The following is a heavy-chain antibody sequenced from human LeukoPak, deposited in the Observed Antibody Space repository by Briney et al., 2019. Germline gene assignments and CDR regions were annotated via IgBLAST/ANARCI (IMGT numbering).Heavy chain of an antibody. J-gene: IGHJ6*03. D-gene: IGHD3-3*01. Sequence: GASVKVSCKASGGTFSSYAISWVRQAPGQGLEWMGGIIPIFGTANYAQKFQGRVTITTDESTSTAYMELSSLRSEDTAVYYRASSNFGVAHYYYYYMDVWGKGTTVTVSS. V-gene: IGHV1-69*05. CDR1: GGTFSSYA. CDR2: IIPIFGTA. CDR3: ASSNFGVAHYYYYYMDV.